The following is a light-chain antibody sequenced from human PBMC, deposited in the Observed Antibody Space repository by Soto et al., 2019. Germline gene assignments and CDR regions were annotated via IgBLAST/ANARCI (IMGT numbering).Light chain of an antibody. CDR2: GAS. V-gene: IGKV3-20*01. Sequence: EIVLTQSPGTLSLSPGERATLSCRASQSVSSSYLAWYQQKPGQAPRLLIYGASSRATGIPDRFSGSGSGTDFTLTISRLEPEDFAVYYCQQYGSSPRGFTFGTETKVDIK. CDR1: QSVSSSY. J-gene: IGKJ3*01. CDR3: QQYGSSPRGFT.